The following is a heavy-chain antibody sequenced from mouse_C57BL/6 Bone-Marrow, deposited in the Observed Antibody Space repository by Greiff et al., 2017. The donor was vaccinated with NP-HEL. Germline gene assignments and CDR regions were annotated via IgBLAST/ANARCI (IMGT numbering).Heavy chain of an antibody. Sequence: EVKLMESGGGLVKPGGSLKLSCAASGFTFSSYAMSWVRQTPEKRLEWVATISDGGSYTYYPDNVKGRFTISRDNAKNNLYLQMSQLKSEDTAMYYCARGVYYGLGFDVWGTGTTVTVSS. V-gene: IGHV5-4*03. J-gene: IGHJ1*03. CDR3: ARGVYYGLGFDV. CDR2: ISDGGSYT. D-gene: IGHD1-1*01. CDR1: GFTFSSYA.